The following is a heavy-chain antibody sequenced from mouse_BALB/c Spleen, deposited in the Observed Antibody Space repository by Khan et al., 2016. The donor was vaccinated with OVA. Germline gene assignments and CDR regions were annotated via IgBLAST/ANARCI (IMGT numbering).Heavy chain of an antibody. CDR2: IYPGVDYT. Sequence: QVQLKQSGAELLRPGTSVKMSRKAGGYTFTNYLIGWVKQRPGHGLEWIGDIYPGVDYTNYNEKFKGKATLTADTSSSTVFMQLSSLTFEDSAIYYCARYPSWYFDVWGAGTTVTVSS. CDR1: GYTFTNYL. J-gene: IGHJ1*01. CDR3: ARYPSWYFDV. V-gene: IGHV1-63*02.